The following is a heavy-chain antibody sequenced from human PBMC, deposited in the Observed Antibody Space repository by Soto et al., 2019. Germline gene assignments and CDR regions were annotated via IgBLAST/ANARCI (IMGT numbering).Heavy chain of an antibody. CDR1: GYSFTSYW. D-gene: IGHD3-22*01. J-gene: IGHJ6*02. CDR3: ARPRYDSSGYLTYYYGMDV. V-gene: IGHV5-10-1*01. CDR2: IDPSDSYT. Sequence: PGESLKISCKGSGYSFTSYWISWVRQMPGKGLEWVGRIDPSDSYTNYSPSFQGHVTISADKSISTAYLQWSSLKASDTAMYYCARPRYDSSGYLTYYYGMDVWGQGTTVTVSS.